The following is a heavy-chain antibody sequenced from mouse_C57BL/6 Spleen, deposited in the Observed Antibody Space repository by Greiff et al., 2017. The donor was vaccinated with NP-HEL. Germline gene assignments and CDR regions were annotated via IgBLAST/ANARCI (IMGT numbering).Heavy chain of an antibody. J-gene: IGHJ2*01. CDR2: IDPSDSET. Sequence: QVQLQQPGAELVRPGSSVKLSCKASGYTFTNYWMHWVKQRPIQGLEWIGNIDPSDSETHYNQKFKDKATLTVDKSSSTAYMQLSSLTSEDSAVYYCAREGDEGEYFDYWGQGTTLTVSS. CDR3: AREGDEGEYFDY. D-gene: IGHD3-3*01. CDR1: GYTFTNYW. V-gene: IGHV1-52*01.